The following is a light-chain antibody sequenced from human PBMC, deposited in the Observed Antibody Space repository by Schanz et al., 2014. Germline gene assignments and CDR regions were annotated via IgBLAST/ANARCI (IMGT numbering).Light chain of an antibody. V-gene: IGLV2-8*01. J-gene: IGLJ3*02. CDR2: DVT. CDR3: AAWDDSLQGWV. CDR1: GSDVGGYNY. Sequence: QSALTQPPSASGSPGQSVTISCTGTGSDVGGYNYVSWYQQPPGTAPKLMIYDVTNRPSGVPDRFSGSKSGTSASLAISGLQSEDEADYHCAAWDDSLQGWVFGGGTQLTVL.